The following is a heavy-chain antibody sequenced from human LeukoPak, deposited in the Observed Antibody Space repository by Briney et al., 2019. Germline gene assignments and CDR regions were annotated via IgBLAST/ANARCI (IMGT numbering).Heavy chain of an antibody. CDR2: ISAYNGNT. CDR3: ARSPPLQVYYDSSGSPFDI. V-gene: IGHV1-18*01. CDR1: GYTFTSYG. D-gene: IGHD3-22*01. J-gene: IGHJ3*02. Sequence: ASVKVSCKASGYTFTSYGISWVRQAPGQGLEWMGWISAYNGNTNYAQKLQGRVTITADKSTSTAYMELSSLRSEDTAVYYCARSPPLQVYYDSSGSPFDIWGQGTMVTVSS.